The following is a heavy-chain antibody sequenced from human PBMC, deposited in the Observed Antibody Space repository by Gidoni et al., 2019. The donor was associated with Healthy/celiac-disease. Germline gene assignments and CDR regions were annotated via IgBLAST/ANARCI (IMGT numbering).Heavy chain of an antibody. D-gene: IGHD4-17*01. J-gene: IGHJ3*02. CDR2: INHSGST. CDR1: GGSFSGYY. Sequence: QVQLQQWGAGLLKPSETLSLTCAVYGGSFSGYYWSWIRQPPGKGLEWIGEINHSGSTHYNPSLKSRVTISVDTSKNQFSLKLSSVTAADTAVYYCARDYGDYVGAFDIWGQGTMVTVSS. V-gene: IGHV4-34*01. CDR3: ARDYGDYVGAFDI.